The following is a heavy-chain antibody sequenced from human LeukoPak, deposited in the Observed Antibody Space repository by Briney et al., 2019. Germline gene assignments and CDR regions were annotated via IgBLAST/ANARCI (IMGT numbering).Heavy chain of an antibody. CDR2: MNPDSGNT. J-gene: IGHJ4*02. Sequence: ASVKVSCKASGYTFTTSDINWVRQATGQGLEWMGWMNPDSGNTGYVQKFQGRVTMTSDTSISTAYMELSSLTSDDTAVYYCARGTIRSRYFDFWGQGTLVTASS. CDR1: GYTFTTSD. D-gene: IGHD3-10*01. V-gene: IGHV1-8*01. CDR3: ARGTIRSRYFDF.